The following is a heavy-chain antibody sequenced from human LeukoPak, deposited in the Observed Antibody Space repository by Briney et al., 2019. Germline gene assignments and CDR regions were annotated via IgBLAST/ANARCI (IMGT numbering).Heavy chain of an antibody. CDR3: ARQSSGIAATDKIDY. J-gene: IGHJ4*02. CDR1: GFTFSSYA. Sequence: GGSLRLSCAASGFTFSSYAMTWVRQAPGKGLEWVSSFTSMSRTIYYADSVKGRFTISRDDAKKSLYLQMNSLRVEDTAIYYCARQSSGIAATDKIDYWGKGTLVTVSS. CDR2: FTSMSRTI. V-gene: IGHV3-21*01. D-gene: IGHD6-13*01.